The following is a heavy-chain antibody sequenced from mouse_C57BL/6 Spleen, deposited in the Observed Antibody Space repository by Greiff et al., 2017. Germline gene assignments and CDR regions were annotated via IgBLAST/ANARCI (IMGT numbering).Heavy chain of an antibody. J-gene: IGHJ2*01. Sequence: EVTLVEPGGGLVKPGGSLKLSCAASGFTFSDYGMHWVRQAPEKGLEWVAYISSCSSTIYYADTVKGRFTFSRDDAKNTLFLQMTMLRSEDTAMYYCARDSNPLDYWGQGTTVTVSS. CDR2: ISSCSSTI. CDR3: ARDSNPLDY. D-gene: IGHD2-5*01. V-gene: IGHV5-17*01. CDR1: GFTFSDYG.